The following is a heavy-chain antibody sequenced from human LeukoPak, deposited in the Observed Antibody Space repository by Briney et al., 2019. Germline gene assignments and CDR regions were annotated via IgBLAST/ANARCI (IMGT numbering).Heavy chain of an antibody. CDR2: INAGNGNT. Sequence: EASVKVSCKASGYTFTSYAMHWVRQAPGQRLEWMGWINAGNGNTKYSQKFQGRVTITRDTSASTAYMELSSLRSEDTAVYYCARDTGDSSGYYYVRPFDYWGQGTLVTVSS. D-gene: IGHD3-22*01. CDR3: ARDTGDSSGYYYVRPFDY. CDR1: GYTFTSYA. V-gene: IGHV1-3*01. J-gene: IGHJ4*02.